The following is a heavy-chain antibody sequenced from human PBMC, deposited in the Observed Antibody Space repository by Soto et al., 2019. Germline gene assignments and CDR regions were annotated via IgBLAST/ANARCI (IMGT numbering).Heavy chain of an antibody. CDR3: ARGQYGGKGY. J-gene: IGHJ4*02. V-gene: IGHV3-7*03. CDR2: IKEDGSEK. CDR1: GFTFSSYW. D-gene: IGHD2-15*01. Sequence: EVQLVESGGGLVQPGGSLRLSCAASGFTFSSYWMNWVRQAPGKGLEWVANIKEDGSEKNYVDSVKGRFIISRDNAKESLFLQMNSLSAEDTAVYYCARGQYGGKGYWGQGTLVTVSS.